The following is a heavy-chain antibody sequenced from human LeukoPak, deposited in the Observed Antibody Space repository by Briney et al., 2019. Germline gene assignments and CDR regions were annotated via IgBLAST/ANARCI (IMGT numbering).Heavy chain of an antibody. CDR1: GYTFTSYD. CDR2: MNPNSGNT. Sequence: GASVKVSCKASGYTFTSYDINWVRQATGQGLEWMGWMNPNSGNTGYAQKFQGRVTITRNTSISTAYMELSSLRSEDTAVYYCARTVVPAAIGFYYYYYMDIWGKGTTVTVSS. V-gene: IGHV1-8*03. D-gene: IGHD2-2*02. CDR3: ARTVVPAAIGFYYYYYMDI. J-gene: IGHJ6*03.